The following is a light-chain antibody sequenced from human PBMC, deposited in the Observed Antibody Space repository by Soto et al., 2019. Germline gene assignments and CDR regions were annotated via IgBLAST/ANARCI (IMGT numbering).Light chain of an antibody. J-gene: IGKJ2*01. CDR3: QQGHNWPLT. V-gene: IGKV3-15*01. CDR1: QSISSE. Sequence: EIVMTQSPAPRSVSPEESATLSFRSRQSISSELAWYQQKPGQPPRLLIYAASTRATGVPARCTGSGSGSDVTLTVSGLQSEDFTVYYCQQGHNWPLTFGQGTRLEI. CDR2: AAS.